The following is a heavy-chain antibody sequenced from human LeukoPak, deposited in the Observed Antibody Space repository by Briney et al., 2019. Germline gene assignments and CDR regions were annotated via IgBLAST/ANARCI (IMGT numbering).Heavy chain of an antibody. CDR3: ARVTAAAGIGAFDI. CDR2: ISSSSSYI. J-gene: IGHJ3*02. Sequence: GGSLRLSCGGSGFTFSSYAMNWVRQAPGKGLEWVSSISSSSSYIYYADSVKGRFTISRDNAKNSLYLQMNSLRAEDTAVYYCARVTAAAGIGAFDIWGQGTMVTVSS. V-gene: IGHV3-21*01. CDR1: GFTFSSYA. D-gene: IGHD6-13*01.